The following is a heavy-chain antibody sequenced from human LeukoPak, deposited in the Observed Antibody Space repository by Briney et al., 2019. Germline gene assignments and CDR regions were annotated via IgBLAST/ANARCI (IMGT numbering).Heavy chain of an antibody. D-gene: IGHD3-22*01. J-gene: IGHJ6*04. V-gene: IGHV3-30*04. CDR1: GFTFSSYA. Sequence: GRSLRLSCAASGFTFSSYAMHWVRQAPGKGLEWVAVISYDGSNKYYADSVKGRFTISRDNSKNTLYLQMNSLRAEDTAVYYCARAVVAYYYYYGMDVWGKGTTVTVSS. CDR3: ARAVVAYYYYYGMDV. CDR2: ISYDGSNK.